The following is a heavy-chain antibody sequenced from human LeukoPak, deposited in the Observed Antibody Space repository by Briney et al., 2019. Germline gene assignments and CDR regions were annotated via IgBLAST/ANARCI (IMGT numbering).Heavy chain of an antibody. CDR1: GFTFSSYA. D-gene: IGHD3-22*01. V-gene: IGHV3-23*01. Sequence: PGGSLRLSCAASGFTFSSYAMSWVRQAPGKGLEWVSAISGSGGSTYYADSVKGRFTISRDNSKNTLYLQMNSLRAEDTAVYYCAKGFLANMIGSGVGFDYWGQGTLVTVSS. CDR2: ISGSGGST. J-gene: IGHJ4*02. CDR3: AKGFLANMIGSGVGFDY.